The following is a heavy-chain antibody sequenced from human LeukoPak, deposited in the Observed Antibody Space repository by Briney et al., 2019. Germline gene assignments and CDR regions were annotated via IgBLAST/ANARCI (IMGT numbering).Heavy chain of an antibody. CDR2: IYYSGST. J-gene: IGHJ3*02. CDR1: GGSISSYY. Sequence: KASETLSLTCTVSGGSISSYYWSWIRQPPGKGLEWIGYIYYSGSTNYNPSLKSRVTISVDTSKNQFSLKLSSVTAADTAVYYCARGLVYYDSSGYFPEAFDIWGQGTMVTVSS. D-gene: IGHD3-22*01. CDR3: ARGLVYYDSSGYFPEAFDI. V-gene: IGHV4-59*01.